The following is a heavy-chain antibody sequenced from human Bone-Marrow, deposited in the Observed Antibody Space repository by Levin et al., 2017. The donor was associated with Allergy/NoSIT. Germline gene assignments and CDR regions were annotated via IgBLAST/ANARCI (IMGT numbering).Heavy chain of an antibody. V-gene: IGHV3-48*01. Sequence: GESLKISCAASGFTFSTYSMNWARQAPGKGLEWVSYISSTSRTIYYEDAVKGRFTISRDNAKNSLYLQMNSLTAEDTAVYYCARDSPTGGFDYWGQGTLVSVSS. CDR1: GFTFSTYS. J-gene: IGHJ4*02. CDR3: ARDSPTGGFDY. CDR2: ISSTSRTI.